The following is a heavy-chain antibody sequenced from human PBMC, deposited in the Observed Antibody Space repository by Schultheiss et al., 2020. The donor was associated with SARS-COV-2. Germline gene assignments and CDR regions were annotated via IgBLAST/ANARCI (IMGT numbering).Heavy chain of an antibody. CDR2: IYISGST. CDR1: GGSISSYY. D-gene: IGHD4-11*01. Sequence: SETLSLTSTVSGGSISSYYWSWIRQPAGKGLEWIGQIYISGSTNYNPSLKSRVTISLDTSKNQFFLTLSSVTAADTAVYYCARHNLQFINYYYYYGMDVWGQGAGGTVSS. J-gene: IGHJ6*02. V-gene: IGHV4-59*08. CDR3: ARHNLQFINYYYYYGMDV.